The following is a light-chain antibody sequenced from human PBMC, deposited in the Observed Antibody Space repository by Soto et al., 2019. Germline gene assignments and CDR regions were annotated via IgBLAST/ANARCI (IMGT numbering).Light chain of an antibody. CDR3: AVWDDSLNGHV. CDR1: SSNIGSNT. Sequence: QSVLTQPPSASGTPGQRVTISCSGSSSNIGSNTVNWYQQLPGTAPKLLIYSNNQRPSGVPARFSGSKSGTSASLAISGLQSEDEADYYCAVWDDSLNGHVFGTGTKVTVL. V-gene: IGLV1-44*01. J-gene: IGLJ1*01. CDR2: SNN.